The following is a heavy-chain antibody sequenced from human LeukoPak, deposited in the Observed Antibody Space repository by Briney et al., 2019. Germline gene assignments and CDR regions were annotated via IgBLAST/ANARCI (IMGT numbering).Heavy chain of an antibody. D-gene: IGHD6-19*01. J-gene: IGHJ4*02. V-gene: IGHV3-23*01. Sequence: HPGGSLRLSCAASGFTFSSYAMSWVRQAPGKGXXXXXXXXGSGGSTYYADSVKGRFTISRDNSKNTLYLQMNSLRAEDTAVYYCAKTEGSGIAVAGYYFDYWGQGTLVTVSS. CDR2: XXGSGGST. CDR3: AKTEGSGIAVAGYYFDY. CDR1: GFTFSSYA.